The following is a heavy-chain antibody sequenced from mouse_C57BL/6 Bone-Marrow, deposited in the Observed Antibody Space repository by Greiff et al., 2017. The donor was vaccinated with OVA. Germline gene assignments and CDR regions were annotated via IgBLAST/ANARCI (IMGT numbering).Heavy chain of an antibody. CDR2: IYPRSGNT. D-gene: IGHD2-4*01. V-gene: IGHV1-81*01. CDR1: GYTFTSYC. Sequence: VKLVESGAELARPGASVKLSCKASGYTFTSYCISWVKQRTGQGLEWIGEIYPRSGNTYYNEKFKGKATLTADKSSSTAYMELRSLTSEDSAVYFCARSKDYDGAYWGQGTLVTVSA. J-gene: IGHJ3*01. CDR3: ARSKDYDGAY.